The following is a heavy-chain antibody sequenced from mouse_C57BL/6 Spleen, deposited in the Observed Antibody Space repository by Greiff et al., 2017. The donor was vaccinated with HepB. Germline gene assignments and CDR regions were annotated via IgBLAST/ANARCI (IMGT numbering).Heavy chain of an antibody. Sequence: VQLQESGAELVRPGASVTLSCKASGYTFTDYEMHWVKQTPVHGLEWIGAIDPETGGTAYNQKFKGKAKLTADKSSSTAYMELRSLTSEDSAVYYCTRENWDIAMDYWGQGTSVTVSS. CDR1: GYTFTDYE. D-gene: IGHD4-1*01. J-gene: IGHJ4*01. CDR2: IDPETGGT. V-gene: IGHV1-15*01. CDR3: TRENWDIAMDY.